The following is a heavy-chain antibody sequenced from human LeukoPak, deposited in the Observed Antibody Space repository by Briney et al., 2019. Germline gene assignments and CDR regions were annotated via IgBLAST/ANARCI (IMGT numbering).Heavy chain of an antibody. V-gene: IGHV4-59*01. CDR2: IYYSGST. J-gene: IGHJ4*02. CDR3: ARGGYYYDSSGYFDY. CDR1: GGSISSYY. Sequence: SETLSLTCTVSGGSISSYYWSWIRQPPGKGREWIGYIYYSGSTNYHTSLKSRVTISGDKSKNQCSLKLSSVTAADTAVYYCARGGYYYDSSGYFDYWGQGTLVTVSS. D-gene: IGHD3-22*01.